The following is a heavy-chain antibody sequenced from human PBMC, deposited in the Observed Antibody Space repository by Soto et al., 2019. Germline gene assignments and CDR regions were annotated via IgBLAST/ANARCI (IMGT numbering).Heavy chain of an antibody. CDR2: IYYSGST. CDR3: ARHPXYSSSYGSKYYYYGMDV. J-gene: IGHJ6*02. D-gene: IGHD6-6*01. CDR1: GGSISSSSYY. Sequence: SETLSLTCTVSGGSISSSSYYWGWIRQPPGKGLEWIGSIYYSGSTYYNPSLKSRVTISVDTSKNQFSLKLSSVTAADTAVYYCARHPXYSSSYGSKYYYYGMDVWGQGTTVTVSS. V-gene: IGHV4-39*01.